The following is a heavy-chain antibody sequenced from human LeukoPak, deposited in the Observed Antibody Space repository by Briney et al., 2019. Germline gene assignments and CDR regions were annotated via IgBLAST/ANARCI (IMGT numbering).Heavy chain of an antibody. CDR1: GYSFTSYW. CDR3: ARAQRYCSSTSCYSFSYYMDV. D-gene: IGHD2-2*01. CDR2: IYPGDSDT. Sequence: GESLKISCKGSGYSFTSYWTGGVRQMPGKGLEWMGIIYPGDSDTRYSPSFQGQVTISADKSISTAYLQWSSLKASDTAMYYCARAQRYCSSTSCYSFSYYMDVWGKGTTVTVSS. V-gene: IGHV5-51*01. J-gene: IGHJ6*03.